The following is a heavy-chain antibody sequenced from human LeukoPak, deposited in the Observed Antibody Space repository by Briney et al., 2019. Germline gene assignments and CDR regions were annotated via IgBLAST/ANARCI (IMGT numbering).Heavy chain of an antibody. CDR3: ARFDYGGNSAYFDY. J-gene: IGHJ4*02. CDR2: IYYSGST. CDR1: GGSISSYY. D-gene: IGHD4-23*01. V-gene: IGHV4-59*01. Sequence: SETLSLTCTVSGGSISSYYWSWIRQPPGKGLEWIGYIYYSGSTNYNPSLKSRVTISVDTSKNQFSLKLSSVTAADTAVYYCARFDYGGNSAYFDYWGQGTLVTVSS.